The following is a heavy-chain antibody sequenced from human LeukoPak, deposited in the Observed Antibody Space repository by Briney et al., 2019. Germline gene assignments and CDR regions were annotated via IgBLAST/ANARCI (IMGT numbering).Heavy chain of an antibody. CDR3: ARVTSGRFDY. Sequence: SETLSITCTVSGGSISSYYWSWIRQPPGKGLEWIGYIYYSGSTNYNPSLKSRVTISVDTSKNQFSLKLSSVTAADTAVDYCARVTSGRFDYWGQGTLVTVSS. D-gene: IGHD3-10*01. CDR1: GGSISSYY. J-gene: IGHJ4*02. CDR2: IYYSGST. V-gene: IGHV4-59*01.